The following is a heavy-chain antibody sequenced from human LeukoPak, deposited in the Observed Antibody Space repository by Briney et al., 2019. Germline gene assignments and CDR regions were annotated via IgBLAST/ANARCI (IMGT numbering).Heavy chain of an antibody. V-gene: IGHV1-46*01. CDR2: INPSGGST. CDR1: GYTFTSYY. CDR3: ARDGYYYDSSGYPGY. J-gene: IGHJ4*02. Sequence: ASVKVSCKASGYTFTSYYMHWVRQAPGQGLEWMGIINPSGGSTSYAQKFQGRVTMTRDTSTSTVYMEVSSLRSEDTAVYYCARDGYYYDSSGYPGYWGQGTLVTVSS. D-gene: IGHD3-22*01.